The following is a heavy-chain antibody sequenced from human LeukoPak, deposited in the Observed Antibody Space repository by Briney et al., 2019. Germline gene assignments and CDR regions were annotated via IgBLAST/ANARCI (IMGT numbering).Heavy chain of an antibody. D-gene: IGHD1-20*01. CDR1: GGSLNTYY. J-gene: IGHJ4*02. CDR3: ARDRGPVTAFFDY. CDR2: IYTSGTT. V-gene: IGHV4-4*07. Sequence: SETLSLTCSLSGGSLNTYYWSWIRQPAGKGLEWLGRIYTSGTTKYNPSLESRVTMSVDTSKNQFSLKLTSVTAADTAVYYSARDRGPVTAFFDYWSQGTLVTVSS.